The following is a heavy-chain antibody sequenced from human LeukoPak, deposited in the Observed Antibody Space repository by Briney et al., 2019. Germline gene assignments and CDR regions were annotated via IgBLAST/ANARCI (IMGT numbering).Heavy chain of an antibody. J-gene: IGHJ4*02. V-gene: IGHV4-4*07. D-gene: IGHD3-10*01. Sequence: SETLSLTCTVSGGSISSYYWSWIRQPAGKGLEWIGRIYTSGSTNYNPSLKSRVTMSVDTSKNQFSLKLSSVTAADTAVYYCARDGNYYGSGSYYYWGQGTLVTVSS. CDR3: ARDGNYYGSGSYYY. CDR1: GGSISSYY. CDR2: IYTSGST.